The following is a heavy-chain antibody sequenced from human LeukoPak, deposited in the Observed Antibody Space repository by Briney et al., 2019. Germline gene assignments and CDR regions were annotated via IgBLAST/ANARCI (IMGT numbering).Heavy chain of an antibody. D-gene: IGHD1-26*01. V-gene: IGHV3-30*04. CDR3: ARDGEGATYFVYYYYYMDV. Sequence: PGGSLRLSCAASGFTFSSYAMSWVRQAPGKGLEWVAVISYDGSNKYYADSVKGRFTISRDNSKNTLYLQMNSLRAEDTAVYYCARDGEGATYFVYYYYYMDVWGKGTTVTVSS. J-gene: IGHJ6*03. CDR1: GFTFSSYA. CDR2: ISYDGSNK.